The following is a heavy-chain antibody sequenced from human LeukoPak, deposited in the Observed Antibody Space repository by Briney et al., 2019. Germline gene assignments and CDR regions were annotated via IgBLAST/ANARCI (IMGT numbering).Heavy chain of an antibody. CDR1: GYSISSGYY. D-gene: IGHD3-22*01. CDR3: ARAYYDSSGYYYFRRFYFDY. J-gene: IGHJ4*02. CDR2: IYHSGST. Sequence: SETLSLTCTVSGYSISSGYYWGWIRQPPGKGLEWIGSIYHSGSTYYNASLKSRVTISVDTSKNQFSLKLSSVTAADTAVYYCARAYYDSSGYYYFRRFYFDYWGQGTLVTVSS. V-gene: IGHV4-38-2*02.